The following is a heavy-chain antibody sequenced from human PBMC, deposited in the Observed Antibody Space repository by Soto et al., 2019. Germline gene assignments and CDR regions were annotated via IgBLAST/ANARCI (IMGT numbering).Heavy chain of an antibody. V-gene: IGHV3-48*03. CDR3: ARGLYCSSTSCSEYNWFDP. J-gene: IGHJ5*02. D-gene: IGHD2-2*01. Sequence: GGSLRLSSAASGFTFSSYEMNWVRQAPGKGLEWVSYISSSGSTIYYADSVKGRFTISRDNAKNSLYLQMNSLRAEDTAVYYCARGLYCSSTSCSEYNWFDPWGQGTLVTVSS. CDR2: ISSSGSTI. CDR1: GFTFSSYE.